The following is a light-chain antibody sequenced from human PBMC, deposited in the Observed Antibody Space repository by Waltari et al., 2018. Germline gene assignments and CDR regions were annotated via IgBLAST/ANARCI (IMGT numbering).Light chain of an antibody. Sequence: QSALTQPASVSGSPGPSITISRTGTSSDVGSYNLFSWYQHYPGKAPKLMIYEVIHRPSGVSNRFSGSKSGNTASLTISGLQAEDEADYYCCSYGGSGTYVMFGGGTKVTVL. CDR2: EVI. CDR3: CSYGGSGTYVM. CDR1: SSDVGSYNL. V-gene: IGLV2-23*02. J-gene: IGLJ3*02.